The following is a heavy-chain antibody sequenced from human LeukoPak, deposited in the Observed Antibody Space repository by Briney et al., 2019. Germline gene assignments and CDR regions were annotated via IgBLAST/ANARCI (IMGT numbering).Heavy chain of an antibody. J-gene: IGHJ6*03. D-gene: IGHD3-22*01. CDR2: ISTSGSTI. CDR1: GFTFSDYY. V-gene: IGHV3-11*04. CDR3: ARCYDSSGYYSNYHMDV. Sequence: GGSLRLSCAASGFTFSDYYMSWIRQAPGKGLEWVSYISTSGSTIYYADSVKGRFTISRDNAKDSLYLQMNSLRAEDTAVYYCARCYDSSGYYSNYHMDVWGKGTTVTVS.